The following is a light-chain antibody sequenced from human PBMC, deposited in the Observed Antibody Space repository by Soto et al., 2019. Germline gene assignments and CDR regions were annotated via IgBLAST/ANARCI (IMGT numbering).Light chain of an antibody. CDR2: AAS. V-gene: IGKV1-16*02. CDR3: QQYKGYPLT. Sequence: DIQMTQSPSSLSASVGDRVTITCRASQVIAHYLAWYQQKPGNPPKSLIFAASNLQTGVPSKFSGSGSDTDFTLTISNLQPEDSAIHYCQQYKGYPLTFGGGTKVDIK. CDR1: QVIAHY. J-gene: IGKJ4*01.